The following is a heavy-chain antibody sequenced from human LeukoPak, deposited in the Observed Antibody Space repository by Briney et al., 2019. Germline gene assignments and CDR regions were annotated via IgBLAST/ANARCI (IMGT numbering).Heavy chain of an antibody. D-gene: IGHD3-3*01. V-gene: IGHV4-59*06. CDR3: ARGSEGRFLEWLAGDI. CDR1: GGSISSYY. CDR2: IYYSGST. Sequence: SETLSLTCTVSGGSISSYYWSWIRQPAGKGLEWIGYIYYSGSTYYNPSLKSRVTISVDTSKNQFSLKLSSVTAADTAVYYCARGSEGRFLEWLAGDIWGQGTMVTVSS. J-gene: IGHJ3*02.